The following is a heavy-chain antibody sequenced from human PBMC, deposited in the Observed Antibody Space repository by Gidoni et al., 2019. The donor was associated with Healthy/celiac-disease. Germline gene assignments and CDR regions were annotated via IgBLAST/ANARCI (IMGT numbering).Heavy chain of an antibody. V-gene: IGHV4-34*01. CDR2: INHSVTT. J-gene: IGHJ4*02. CDR1: GGSFSGYY. Sequence: QVQLQQWGAGLLKPSEPLSLTYAVYGGSFSGYYWSWIRQPPGKGLEWIGEINHSVTTNYNPSLKIRVTISVYTSKNQFSLKLSSVTAADTAVYYCARGRPSRWSYYDYWGQGTLVTVSS. D-gene: IGHD3-3*01. CDR3: ARGRPSRWSYYDY.